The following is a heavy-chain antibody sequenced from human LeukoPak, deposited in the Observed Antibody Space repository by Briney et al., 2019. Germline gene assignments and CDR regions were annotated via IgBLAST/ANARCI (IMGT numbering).Heavy chain of an antibody. CDR1: GGSVGSGDYY. CDR3: ARASSGSYSGPIYYYYYMDV. V-gene: IGHV4-30-4*08. Sequence: SETLSLTCTVSGGSVGSGDYYWSWIRQPPGKGLEWIGCIYHSGSTYYNPSLKSRVTISLDTPKNQFSLQLSSVTAADTAVYYCARASSGSYSGPIYYYYYMDVWGKGTTVTVSS. J-gene: IGHJ6*03. CDR2: IYHSGST. D-gene: IGHD1-26*01.